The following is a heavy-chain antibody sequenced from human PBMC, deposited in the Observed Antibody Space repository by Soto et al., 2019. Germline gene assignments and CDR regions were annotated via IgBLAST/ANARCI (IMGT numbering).Heavy chain of an antibody. CDR1: GFTFSSYA. V-gene: IGHV3-23*01. Sequence: EVQLLESGGGLVLPGGSLRLSCAASGFTFSSYAMSWVRQAPGKGLEWVSAISGSGGSTYYADSVKGRFTISRDNSKNTLYLQMNSLRAEDTAVYYCAKDSVLMVYARKGSGWYPAFDYWGQGTLVTVSS. D-gene: IGHD2-8*01. CDR3: AKDSVLMVYARKGSGWYPAFDY. J-gene: IGHJ4*02. CDR2: ISGSGGST.